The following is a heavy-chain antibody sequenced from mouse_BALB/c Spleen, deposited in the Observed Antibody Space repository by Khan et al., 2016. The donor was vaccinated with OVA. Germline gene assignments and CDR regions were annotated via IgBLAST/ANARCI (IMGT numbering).Heavy chain of an antibody. CDR1: GFTFSTYG. J-gene: IGHJ3*01. CDR3: ARLAYYYDSEGLAY. V-gene: IGHV5-6*01. CDR2: ISTGGHYT. Sequence: EVELVESGGDLVEPGGSLKLSCAASGFTFSTYGMSWVRQTPDKRLEWVATISTGGHYTYYPDSVRGRFTISRDNAKNTLYLQMTSLKSEDTVMFYCARLAYYYDSEGLAYWGQGTLVTVSA. D-gene: IGHD1-1*01.